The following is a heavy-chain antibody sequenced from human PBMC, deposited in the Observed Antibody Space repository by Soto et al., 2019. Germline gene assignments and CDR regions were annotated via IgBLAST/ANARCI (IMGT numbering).Heavy chain of an antibody. J-gene: IGHJ3*02. CDR2: FDPEDGET. CDR1: GYTLTELS. CDR3: ATDRGYIVVVPAAIGAPDALDI. Sequence: ASVKVSCKVSGYTLTELSMHWVRQAPGKGLEGMGGFDPEDGETIYAQKFQGRVTMTEDTSTGTAYMELSSLRSEDTAAYYCATDRGYIVVVPAAIGAPDALDIWGQGTMVTVSS. D-gene: IGHD2-2*02. V-gene: IGHV1-24*01.